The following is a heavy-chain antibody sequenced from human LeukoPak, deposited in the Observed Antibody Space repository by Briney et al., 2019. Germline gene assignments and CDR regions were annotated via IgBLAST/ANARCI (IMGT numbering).Heavy chain of an antibody. Sequence: PGGSLRLSCTASGFTFSDYWMNWVRQVPGKGLEWVANIKQDGSEYYYVDSVKGRFTISRDNAKTSLYLQMNNVRGEDTAVYYCARDTNVYYWSTVLGYWGQGTLVTVSS. J-gene: IGHJ4*02. CDR2: IKQDGSEY. D-gene: IGHD2-8*01. CDR3: ARDTNVYYWSTVLGY. CDR1: GFTFSDYW. V-gene: IGHV3-7*01.